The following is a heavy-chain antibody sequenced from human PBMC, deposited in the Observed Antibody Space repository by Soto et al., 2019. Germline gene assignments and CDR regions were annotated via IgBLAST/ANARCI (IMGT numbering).Heavy chain of an antibody. D-gene: IGHD3-3*01. Sequence: QVHLVQSGAEVEKPGASVKVSCKASGYTFTDYGISWVRQAPGQGLQWMGWITAFNGNTKYAQQFQGRVTMTTDTSTSTAYMELRSLESDDTAVYYCARISQSDFWSGYYYFLDYWGQGTLVTVSS. CDR3: ARISQSDFWSGYYYFLDY. CDR1: GYTFTDYG. CDR2: ITAFNGNT. J-gene: IGHJ4*02. V-gene: IGHV1-18*01.